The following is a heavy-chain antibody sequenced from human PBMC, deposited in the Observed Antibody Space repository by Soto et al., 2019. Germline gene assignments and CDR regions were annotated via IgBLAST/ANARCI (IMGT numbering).Heavy chain of an antibody. CDR1: GGSISSGDYY. V-gene: IGHV4-30-4*01. J-gene: IGHJ4*02. CDR2: IYYSGST. CDR3: ASSGITIFGVVTRLCDC. D-gene: IGHD3-3*01. Sequence: PSETLSLTCTVSGGSISSGDYYWSWIRQPPGKGLEWIGYIYYSGSTYYNPSLKSRVTISVDTSKNQFSLKLSSVTAADTAVYSCASSGITIFGVVTRLCDCLGQGTLVTVSS.